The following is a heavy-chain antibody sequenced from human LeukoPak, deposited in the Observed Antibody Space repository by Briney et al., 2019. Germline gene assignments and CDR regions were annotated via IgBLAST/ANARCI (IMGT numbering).Heavy chain of an antibody. CDR2: INHSGST. V-gene: IGHV4-34*01. D-gene: IGHD6-13*01. Sequence: PSETLSLTCAVYGGSFSGYYWSWIRQPPGKGLEWIGEINHSGSTYYNPSLKSRVTISVDTSKNQFSPKLSSVTAADTAVYYCARGIIAAAGTYNWFDPWGQGTLVTVSS. J-gene: IGHJ5*02. CDR3: ARGIIAAAGTYNWFDP. CDR1: GGSFSGYY.